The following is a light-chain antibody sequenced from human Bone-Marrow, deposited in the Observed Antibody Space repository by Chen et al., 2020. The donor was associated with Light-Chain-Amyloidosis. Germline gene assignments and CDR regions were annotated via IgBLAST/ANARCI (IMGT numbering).Light chain of an antibody. CDR3: MEALQTPHYS. J-gene: IGKJ2*01. CDR2: LAF. V-gene: IGKV2-28*01. Sequence: IALNQSPLSLSVSHGETASISCTASQSLRHINGYTYLDWYLQRPGQSPQLLIYLAFNRAPGVPDRFSATGAGAEFTLRINKVEAEDVGVYYCMEALQTPHYSFGRGTKLEIK. CDR1: QSLRHINGYTY.